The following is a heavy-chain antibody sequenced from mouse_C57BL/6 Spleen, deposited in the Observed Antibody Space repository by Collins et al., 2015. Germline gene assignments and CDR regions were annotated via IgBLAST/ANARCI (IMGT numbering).Heavy chain of an antibody. Sequence: QIQLVQSGPELKKPGETVKISCKASGYTFTTYGMSWVKQAPGKGLKWMGWINTYSGVPTYADDFKGRFAFSLETSASTAYLQINNLKNEDTATCFCARWGTTVVAREAMDYWGQGTSVTVSS. CDR2: INTYSGVP. V-gene: IGHV9-3*01. CDR3: ARWGTTVVAREAMDY. CDR1: GYTFTTYG. J-gene: IGHJ4*01. D-gene: IGHD1-1*01.